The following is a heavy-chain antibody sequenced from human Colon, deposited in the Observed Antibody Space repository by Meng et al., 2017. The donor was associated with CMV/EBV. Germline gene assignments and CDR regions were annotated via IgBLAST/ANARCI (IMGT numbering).Heavy chain of an antibody. CDR1: YTFTSYD. CDR2: MNPNSANT. V-gene: IGHV1-8*01. J-gene: IGHJ4*02. CDR3: AIRASTTGSGSAYFDY. D-gene: IGHD3-10*01. Sequence: YTFTSYDISWVRQATGQGLEWMGWMNPNSANTGYAQKFQGRVTMTRNNSITTAYMELSSLRYEDTAVYYCAIRASTTGSGSAYFDYWGQGTLVTVSS.